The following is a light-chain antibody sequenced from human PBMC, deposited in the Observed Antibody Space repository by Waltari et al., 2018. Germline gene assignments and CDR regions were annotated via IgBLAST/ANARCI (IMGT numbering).Light chain of an antibody. CDR2: AVS. CDR3: QQLNSYPPLFD. Sequence: QLTQSPSSLSASVGDRVTITCRASQGISSYVAWYQQKPGKAPKLLIYAVSKLQSGVPSRFSGSGSGTDFTLTISSLQPEDFATYYCQQLNSYPPLFDFGPGTKVDIK. J-gene: IGKJ3*01. V-gene: IGKV1-9*01. CDR1: QGISSY.